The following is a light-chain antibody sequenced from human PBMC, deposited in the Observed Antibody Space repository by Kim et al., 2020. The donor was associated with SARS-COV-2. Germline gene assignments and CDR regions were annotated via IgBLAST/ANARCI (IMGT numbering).Light chain of an antibody. J-gene: IGKJ1*01. CDR3: QKYDSAPWT. V-gene: IGKV1-27*01. CDR1: QGISNS. Sequence: DIQMAQSQSSLSASVGDRVTITCRASQGISNSLAWYRQKPGKVPMLLIYGASTLQSGVPSRFSGSGSGTDFTLTISSLQPEDAASYYCQKYDSAPWTFGQGTKVDIK. CDR2: GAS.